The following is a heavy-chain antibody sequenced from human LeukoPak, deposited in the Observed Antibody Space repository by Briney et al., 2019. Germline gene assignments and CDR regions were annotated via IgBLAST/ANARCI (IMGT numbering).Heavy chain of an antibody. CDR2: IRSKAYGGTT. Sequence: GGSLRLSCAASGFTVSSNYMSWVRQAPGKGLEWVGFIRSKAYGGTTEYAASVKGRFTISRDDSKSIAYLQMNSLKTEDTAVYDCTRRHYWGQGTLVTVSS. CDR3: TRRHY. J-gene: IGHJ4*02. V-gene: IGHV3-49*04. CDR1: GFTVSSNY.